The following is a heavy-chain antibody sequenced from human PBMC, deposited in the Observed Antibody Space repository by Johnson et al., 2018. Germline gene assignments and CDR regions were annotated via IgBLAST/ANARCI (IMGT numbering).Heavy chain of an antibody. CDR2: INWNGGST. CDR1: GFTFDDYG. Sequence: VQLVESGGGVVRPGGSLRLSCAASGFTFDDYGMSWVRQAPGKGLEWVSGINWNGGSTGYADSVKGRFTFSRDKDKNSLYLQMNSLGAEDTALYYCASSHYDSSGYYWGDAFDIWGQGTMVTVSS. CDR3: ASSHYDSSGYYWGDAFDI. V-gene: IGHV3-20*04. J-gene: IGHJ3*02. D-gene: IGHD3-22*01.